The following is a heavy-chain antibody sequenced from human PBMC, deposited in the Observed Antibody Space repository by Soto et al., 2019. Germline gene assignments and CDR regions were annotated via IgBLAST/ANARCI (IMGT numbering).Heavy chain of an antibody. Sequence: GASVKVSCKASGYTFTSYGISWVRQAPGQGLEWMGWISAYNGNTNYAQKLQGRVTMTTDTSTSTAYMELRSLRSDDTAVYYCARRGPLIAAAANPFYYYGMDVWGQGTTVTVSS. V-gene: IGHV1-18*04. D-gene: IGHD6-13*01. J-gene: IGHJ6*02. CDR3: ARRGPLIAAAANPFYYYGMDV. CDR1: GYTFTSYG. CDR2: ISAYNGNT.